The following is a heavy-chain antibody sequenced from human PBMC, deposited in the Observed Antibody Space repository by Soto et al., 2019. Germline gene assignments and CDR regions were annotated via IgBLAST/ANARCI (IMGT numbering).Heavy chain of an antibody. Sequence: ASVKVSCKASGYAFTSYGISWVRQAPGQGLEWMGWISAYNGNTNYAQKLQGRVTMTTDTSTSTAYMELRSLRSDDTAVYYCARERTAAPVLQIQGFAPWGQGTLVTVSS. CDR3: ARERTAAPVLQIQGFAP. CDR1: GYAFTSYG. V-gene: IGHV1-18*01. CDR2: ISAYNGNT. J-gene: IGHJ5*02. D-gene: IGHD2-2*01.